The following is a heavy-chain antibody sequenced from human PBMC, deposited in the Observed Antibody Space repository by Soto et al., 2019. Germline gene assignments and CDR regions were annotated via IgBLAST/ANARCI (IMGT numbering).Heavy chain of an antibody. D-gene: IGHD2-8*02. CDR2: ISATTTYK. Sequence: GGSLRLSCTASGFTFDTYTMNWLRQAPGRGLEWVSSISATTTYKYYAASVEGRFTISRDNAKNSLYLQTNSLGAEDTAVYYCARGSASKSGHLWYFDLWGRGTLVTVSS. CDR3: ARGSASKSGHLWYFDL. J-gene: IGHJ2*01. CDR1: GFTFDTYT. V-gene: IGHV3-21*01.